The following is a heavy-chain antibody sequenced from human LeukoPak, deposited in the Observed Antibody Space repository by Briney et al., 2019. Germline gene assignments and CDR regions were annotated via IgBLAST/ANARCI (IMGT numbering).Heavy chain of an antibody. D-gene: IGHD3-16*01. CDR3: AAAAPYTSVFNY. V-gene: IGHV4-59*13. Sequence: PSETLSLTCTVSGGSIGFYYWSWIRQPPGKGLEWRGYISYSGGTTYNPSYNPSLKTRISISVDTSKSQFSLNLSSVTAADTAVYYCAAAAPYTSVFNYWGRGTLVTVSS. CDR1: GGSIGFYY. CDR2: ISYSGGT. J-gene: IGHJ4*02.